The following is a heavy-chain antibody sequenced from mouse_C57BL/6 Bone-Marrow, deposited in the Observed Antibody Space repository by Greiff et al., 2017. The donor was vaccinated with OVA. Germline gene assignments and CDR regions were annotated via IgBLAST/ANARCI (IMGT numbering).Heavy chain of an antibody. J-gene: IGHJ4*01. D-gene: IGHD2-3*01. V-gene: IGHV1-5*01. CDR3: TRSSDGYPYYYAMDY. Sequence: EVQLQQSGTVLARPGASVKMSCKTSGYTFTSYWMHWVKQRPGPGLEWIGAIYPGNSDTSSNQKFKGKAKLTAVTSASTAYMELSSLTNEDSAVYYCTRSSDGYPYYYAMDYWGQGTSVTVSS. CDR2: IYPGNSDT. CDR1: GYTFTSYW.